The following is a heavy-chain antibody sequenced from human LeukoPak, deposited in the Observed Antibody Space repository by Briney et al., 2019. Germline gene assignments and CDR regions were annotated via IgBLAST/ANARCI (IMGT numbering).Heavy chain of an antibody. CDR2: IYYTGSS. V-gene: IGHV4-39*01. Sequence: SETLSLTCSVSGGSIRSSDDYWGFVRQTPGKRLEWMGSIYYTGSSHYNPSLKSRATISVDTSKNQFSLKLYSVTAADTAVYYCARHGFCSGGSCYSWGYYYYMDVWGKGTTVTISS. CDR3: ARHGFCSGGSCYSWGYYYYMDV. J-gene: IGHJ6*03. D-gene: IGHD2-15*01. CDR1: GGSIRSSDDY.